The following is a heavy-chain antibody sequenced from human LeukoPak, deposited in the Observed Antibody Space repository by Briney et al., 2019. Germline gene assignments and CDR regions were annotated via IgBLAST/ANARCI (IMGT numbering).Heavy chain of an antibody. CDR2: IKQDGSEK. V-gene: IGHV3-7*01. CDR3: ARDPPFYGSGKGVFDY. D-gene: IGHD3-10*01. Sequence: LSLTCTVNSGTLSGYYWTWIRQSSGKGLEWVANIKQDGSEKYYVDSVKGRFTISRDNAKNSLYLQMNSLRAEDTAVYYCARDPPFYGSGKGVFDYWGQGTLVTVSS. CDR1: SGTLSGYY. J-gene: IGHJ4*02.